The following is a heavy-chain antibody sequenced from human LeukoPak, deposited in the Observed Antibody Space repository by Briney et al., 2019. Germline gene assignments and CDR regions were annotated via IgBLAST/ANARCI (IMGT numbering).Heavy chain of an antibody. J-gene: IGHJ4*02. Sequence: TGGSLRLSCAASGFTFSSYAMSWVRQAPGKGLEWVSSISSSSYIYYADSVKGRFTISRDNAKNSLYLQMNSLRAEDTAVYYCARDFSVVSPLDYWGQGTLVTVSS. CDR3: ARDFSVVSPLDY. CDR2: ISSSSYI. CDR1: GFTFSSYA. D-gene: IGHD3-22*01. V-gene: IGHV3-21*01.